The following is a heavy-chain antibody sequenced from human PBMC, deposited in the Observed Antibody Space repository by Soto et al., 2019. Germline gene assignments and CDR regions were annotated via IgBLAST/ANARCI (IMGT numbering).Heavy chain of an antibody. CDR2: IKSKTDGGTT. CDR3: TTDAVAAAGFDY. J-gene: IGHJ4*02. V-gene: IGHV3-15*01. CDR1: GFTFSNAW. Sequence: PGGSLRLSCAASGFTFSNAWMSWVRQAPGKGLEWVGRIKSKTDGGTTDYAAPVKGRFTISRDDSKNTLYLQMNSLKTEDTAVYYCTTDAVAAAGFDYWGQGTLVTVSS. D-gene: IGHD6-13*01.